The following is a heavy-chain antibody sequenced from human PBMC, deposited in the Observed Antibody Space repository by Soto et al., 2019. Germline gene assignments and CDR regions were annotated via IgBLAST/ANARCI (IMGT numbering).Heavy chain of an antibody. CDR3: AREGSYSAYNFAHGIQLWSFDF. Sequence: TSETLSLTCSVSGGSITSGRSSWNWIRQPPGKGLEWIASIYHSGSTYKNPSLKSRVTISVDTSKNHFSLNLSSVTAADMAVYYCAREGSYSAYNFAHGIQLWSFDFWGQGALVTVSS. J-gene: IGHJ4*02. D-gene: IGHD5-12*01. CDR2: IYHSGST. CDR1: GGSITSGRSS. V-gene: IGHV4-30-2*01.